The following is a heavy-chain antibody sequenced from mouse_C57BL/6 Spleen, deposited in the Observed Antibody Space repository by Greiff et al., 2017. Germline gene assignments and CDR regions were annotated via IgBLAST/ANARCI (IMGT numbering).Heavy chain of an antibody. CDR2: ISNGGGST. Sequence: VHLVESGGGLVQPGGSLKLSCAASGFTFSDYYMYWVRQTPEKRLEWVAYISNGGGSTYYPDTVKGPFTISRDNAKNTLYLQMSRLKSEDTAMYYCARQTKRYFDVWGTGTTVTVSS. D-gene: IGHD1-3*01. CDR3: ARQTKRYFDV. V-gene: IGHV5-12*01. J-gene: IGHJ1*03. CDR1: GFTFSDYY.